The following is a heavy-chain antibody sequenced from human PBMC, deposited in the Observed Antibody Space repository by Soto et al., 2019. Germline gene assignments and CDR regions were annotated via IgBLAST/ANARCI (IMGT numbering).Heavy chain of an antibody. CDR3: ERSDLSYYHDSSGEGGYFDY. D-gene: IGHD3-22*01. CDR2: ISYDGSNK. J-gene: IGHJ4*02. CDR1: GSTFSSYA. Sequence: PGGSLRLSCAASGSTFSSYAMHWVRQAPGKGLEWVAVISYDGSNKYYADSVKGRFTISRDNSKNTLYLQMNSLRADDTAVYYCERSDLSYYHDSSGEGGYFDYWGQGTLVTVSS. V-gene: IGHV3-30-3*01.